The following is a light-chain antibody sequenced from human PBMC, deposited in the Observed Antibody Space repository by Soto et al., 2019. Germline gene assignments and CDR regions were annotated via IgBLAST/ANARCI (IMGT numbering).Light chain of an antibody. V-gene: IGKV3-20*01. Sequence: EIVLTQSPGTLSLSPGERATLSCRASQSVSSSYLAWYQQKPGQAPRLLIYAASSRATGIPDRFSGSGSGTHFTLTISRLEPEDFAVYYCQQYGTSPFTFGPGTKVDIK. J-gene: IGKJ3*01. CDR2: AAS. CDR3: QQYGTSPFT. CDR1: QSVSSSY.